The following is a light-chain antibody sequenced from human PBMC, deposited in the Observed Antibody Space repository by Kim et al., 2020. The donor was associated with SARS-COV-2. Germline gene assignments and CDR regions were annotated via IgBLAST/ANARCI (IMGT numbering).Light chain of an antibody. CDR3: QQYVSSPRT. CDR1: QSVSSSY. Sequence: SPGERATPSCRASQSVSSSYLAWYQQKPGQAPRLLIYGASSGATGIPDRFSGSGSGTDFTLTISRLEPEDFAVYYCQQYVSSPRTFGQGTKVDIK. CDR2: GAS. J-gene: IGKJ1*01. V-gene: IGKV3-20*01.